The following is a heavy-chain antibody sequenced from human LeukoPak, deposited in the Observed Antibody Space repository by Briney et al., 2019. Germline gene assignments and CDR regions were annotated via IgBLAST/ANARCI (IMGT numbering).Heavy chain of an antibody. CDR3: ARELSWIQLWLDY. CDR1: GYTLTSYG. Sequence: ASVKVSCKASGYTLTSYGISCVRQAPGHGLEWMGWISAYNGNTNYAQKLQSRVNMTKDTSTSTAYMELRSLRSDDTAVYYCARELSWIQLWLDYWGQGTLVTVSS. CDR2: ISAYNGNT. D-gene: IGHD5-18*01. J-gene: IGHJ4*02. V-gene: IGHV1-18*04.